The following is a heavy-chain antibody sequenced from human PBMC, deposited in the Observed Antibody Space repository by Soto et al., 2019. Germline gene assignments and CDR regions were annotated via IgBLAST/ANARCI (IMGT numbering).Heavy chain of an antibody. V-gene: IGHV3-23*01. D-gene: IGHD3-16*01. J-gene: IGHJ4*02. CDR3: AKGFYEGTATTRLDY. CDR1: GLTFSNYA. Sequence: EVQLLESGGGLVQPGGSLRLSCAASGLTFSNYAMSWVRQAPGKGLEWVSAITGRGAGTYYADSMKGRFTISRDNSKNTLYLQVNSLRAEDTAVYYCAKGFYEGTATTRLDYWGQRTLITVSS. CDR2: ITGRGAGT.